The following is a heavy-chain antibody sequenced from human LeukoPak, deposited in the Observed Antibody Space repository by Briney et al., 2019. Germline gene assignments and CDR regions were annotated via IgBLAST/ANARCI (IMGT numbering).Heavy chain of an antibody. CDR1: GGSFSGYY. V-gene: IGHV4-34*01. D-gene: IGHD6-13*01. CDR2: INHSGST. CDR3: AVGIAAAGTGWFDP. J-gene: IGHJ5*02. Sequence: PSETLSLTCAVYGGSFSGYYWSWIRRPPGKGLEWIGEINHSGSTNYNPSLKSRVTISVDTSKNQFSLKLSSVTAADTAVYYCAVGIAAAGTGWFDPWGQGTLVTVSS.